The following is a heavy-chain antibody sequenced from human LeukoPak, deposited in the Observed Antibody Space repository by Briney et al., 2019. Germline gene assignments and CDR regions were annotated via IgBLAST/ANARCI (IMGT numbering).Heavy chain of an antibody. CDR1: GFTFSNHQ. V-gene: IGHV3-7*05. Sequence: EGFLRLSCAGSGFTFSNHQMNWVRRAPGKGLEWVAKITQDGGEKHYVDSVKGRFTISRDNAKTSMYLQMNSLRVEDTAMYYCARWNYDSGSWVLDYWGQGTLVTVAS. J-gene: IGHJ4*02. D-gene: IGHD3-10*01. CDR2: ITQDGGEK. CDR3: ARWNYDSGSWVLDY.